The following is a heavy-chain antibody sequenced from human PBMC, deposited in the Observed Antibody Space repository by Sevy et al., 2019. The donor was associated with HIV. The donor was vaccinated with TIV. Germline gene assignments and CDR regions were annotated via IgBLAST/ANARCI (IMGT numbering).Heavy chain of an antibody. J-gene: IGHJ5*02. CDR2: IYYSGST. Sequence: SETLSLTCTVSGGSISSYYWSWIRQPPGKGLEWIGYIYYSGSTNYNPSPKSRVTISVDTSKNQFSLKLSSVTAADTAVYYCARGQYYDFWSGYLGDWFDPWGQGTLVTVSS. CDR3: ARGQYYDFWSGYLGDWFDP. V-gene: IGHV4-59*01. D-gene: IGHD3-3*01. CDR1: GGSISSYY.